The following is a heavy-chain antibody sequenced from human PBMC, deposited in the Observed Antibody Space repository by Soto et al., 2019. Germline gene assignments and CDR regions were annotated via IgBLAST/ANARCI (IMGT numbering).Heavy chain of an antibody. J-gene: IGHJ5*02. CDR3: AKDRRAGGNYGFYSDL. CDR1: GFTFSSYG. Sequence: GGSLRLSCAASGFTFSSYGMTWVRQAPGKGLEWVSFSSATGAGTYYADSVKGRFTISRDNSKNTLYLQMTSLRADDTAVYYCAKDRRAGGNYGFYSDLWGQGALVTVSS. CDR2: SSATGAGT. D-gene: IGHD1-7*01. V-gene: IGHV3-23*01.